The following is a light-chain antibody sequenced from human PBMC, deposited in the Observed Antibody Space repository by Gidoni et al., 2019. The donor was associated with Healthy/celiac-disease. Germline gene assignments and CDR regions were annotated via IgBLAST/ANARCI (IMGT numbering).Light chain of an antibody. J-gene: IGKJ4*01. CDR3: QQYNNWPRT. Sequence: IVLTQSPATLSVSPGVRATLACRASQSVSSNLAWDQQKPGQAPRLLIYGASTRATGIPARFSGSGSVTEFTLTISSLQSEDFAVYYCQQYNNWPRTFGGGTKVEIK. CDR2: GAS. V-gene: IGKV3-15*01. CDR1: QSVSSN.